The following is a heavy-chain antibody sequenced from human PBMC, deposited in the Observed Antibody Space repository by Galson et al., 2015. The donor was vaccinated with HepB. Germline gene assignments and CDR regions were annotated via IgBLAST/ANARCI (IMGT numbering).Heavy chain of an antibody. D-gene: IGHD2-15*01. CDR1: GFPFSSYG. V-gene: IGHV3-30*03. CDR2: ISYDGSNI. CDR3: ARDARGYCGGGNCYQLDY. J-gene: IGHJ4*02. Sequence: SLRLSCAASGFPFSSYGMHWVRQAPGKGLEWVAVISYDGSNIYYADSVKGRFTISRDNSKNTLSLQMNRLRAEDTAIYFCARDARGYCGGGNCYQLDYWGRGTLVTVSS.